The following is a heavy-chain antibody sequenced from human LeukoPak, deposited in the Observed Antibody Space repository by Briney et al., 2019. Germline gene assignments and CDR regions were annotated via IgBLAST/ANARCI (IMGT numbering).Heavy chain of an antibody. D-gene: IGHD5-18*01. Sequence: NPSETLSLTCAVYGVSFSGYYWSWIRQPPGKGLEWIGEINHSGSTNYNPSLKSRVTISVDTSKNQFSLKLSSVTAADTAVYYCARGSDLAFVDTAMVTSYFDYWGQGTLVTVSS. CDR1: GVSFSGYY. J-gene: IGHJ4*02. CDR2: INHSGST. CDR3: ARGSDLAFVDTAMVTSYFDY. V-gene: IGHV4-34*01.